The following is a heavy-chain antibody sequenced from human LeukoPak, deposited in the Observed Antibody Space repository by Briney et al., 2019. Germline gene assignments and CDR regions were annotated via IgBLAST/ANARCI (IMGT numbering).Heavy chain of an antibody. CDR3: ATGTIYCSNCSDDY. CDR1: GYTLTELS. D-gene: IGHD2-2*01. J-gene: IGHJ4*02. CDR2: FDPEDGET. Sequence: ASVKVSCKVSGYTLTELSMHWVRQAPGKGLEWMGGFDPEDGETPIFAQKFQGRVTMTEDTSTDTAYMELSSLRSEDTAVYYCATGTIYCSNCSDDYWGQGTLVTVSS. V-gene: IGHV1-24*01.